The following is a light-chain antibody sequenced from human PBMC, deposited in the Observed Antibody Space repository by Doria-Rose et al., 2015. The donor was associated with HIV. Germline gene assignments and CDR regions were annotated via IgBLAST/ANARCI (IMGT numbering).Light chain of an antibody. CDR1: QSLLYTSKNY. CDR2: WAS. CDR3: QQYYDTPS. Sequence: DIRLTQSPESLGMSLGERATLNCKSNQSLLYTSKNYLAWYQQKPGQPPKLSIYWASTRQSGVPARFSGSGSGTDFTLTISSLEAEGVAVYYCQQYYDTPSFGPGTTVDIK. V-gene: IGKV4-1*01. J-gene: IGKJ3*01.